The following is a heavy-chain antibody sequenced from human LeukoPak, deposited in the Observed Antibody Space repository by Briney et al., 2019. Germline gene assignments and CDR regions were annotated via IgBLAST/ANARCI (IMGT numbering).Heavy chain of an antibody. CDR1: GFSFSSYA. V-gene: IGHV3-23*01. Sequence: PGGSLRLSCAASGFSFSSYAMSWVRQTPEKGLEWVSAITGSGDDTFHADSVKARFTISRDNAKNSLYLQMNSLRAEDTAVYYCAKGLLEWSLDYWGQGTLVTVSS. CDR3: AKGLLEWSLDY. D-gene: IGHD3-3*01. J-gene: IGHJ4*02. CDR2: ITGSGDDT.